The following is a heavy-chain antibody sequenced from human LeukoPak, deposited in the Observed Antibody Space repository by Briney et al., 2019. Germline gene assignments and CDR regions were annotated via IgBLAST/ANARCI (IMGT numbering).Heavy chain of an antibody. J-gene: IGHJ2*01. V-gene: IGHV4-59*01. CDR1: GGSISSYY. Sequence: PSETLSLTCTVSGGSISSYYWSWIRQPPGKGLEWIGYIYYSETTNYNPSLKSRVSISVDTSKNLLSLKLSSVTAADTAVYYCARGSTSILWGRGTLVTVSS. CDR3: ARGSTSIL. CDR2: IYYSETT.